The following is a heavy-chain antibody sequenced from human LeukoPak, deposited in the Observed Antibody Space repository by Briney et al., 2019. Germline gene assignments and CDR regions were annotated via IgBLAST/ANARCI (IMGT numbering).Heavy chain of an antibody. Sequence: PSETLSLTCTVSGGSISSSSYYWGWIRQPPGKGLEWIGSIYYSGSTYCNPSLKSRVTISVDTSKNQFSLKLSSVTAADTAVYYCATTSYGSGSYYFDYWGQGTLVTVSS. D-gene: IGHD3-10*01. J-gene: IGHJ4*02. CDR3: ATTSYGSGSYYFDY. V-gene: IGHV4-39*01. CDR1: GGSISSSSYY. CDR2: IYYSGST.